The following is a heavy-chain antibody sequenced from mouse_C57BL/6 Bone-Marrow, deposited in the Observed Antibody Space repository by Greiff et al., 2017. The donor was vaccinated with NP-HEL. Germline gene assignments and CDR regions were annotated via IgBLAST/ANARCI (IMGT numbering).Heavy chain of an antibody. CDR1: GYTFTSYG. V-gene: IGHV1-81*01. Sequence: QVQLKESGAELARPGASVKLSCKASGYTFTSYGISWVKQSTGQGLEWIGEIYPRSGNTYYNEKFKGKATLTADKSSSTAYMELRSLTSEDSAVYFCARYGYYGYFDVWGTGTTVTVSS. D-gene: IGHD2-2*01. J-gene: IGHJ1*03. CDR3: ARYGYYGYFDV. CDR2: IYPRSGNT.